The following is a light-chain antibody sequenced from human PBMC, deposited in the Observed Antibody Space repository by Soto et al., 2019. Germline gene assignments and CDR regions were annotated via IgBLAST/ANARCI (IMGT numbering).Light chain of an antibody. CDR1: QGISSY. CDR2: AAS. CDR3: QQLNSYPLT. Sequence: DIQLTQSPSFLSASVGDRVTITCRASQGISSYLAWYQQKPGKAPKLLIYAASTLQSGVPSRFSGSGSGTEFTLPISSLQTEDFATYYCQQLNSYPLTFGGGTKVEIK. V-gene: IGKV1-9*01. J-gene: IGKJ4*01.